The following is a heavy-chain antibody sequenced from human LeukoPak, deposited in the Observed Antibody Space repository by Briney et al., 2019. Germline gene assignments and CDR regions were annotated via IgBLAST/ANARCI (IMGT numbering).Heavy chain of an antibody. D-gene: IGHD3-10*02. V-gene: IGHV4-61*02. CDR2: IYTSGST. CDR3: ARATMFGDYFDY. Sequence: SETLSLTXTVSGGSIRSGSYYWSWIRQPAGKGLEWIGRIYTSGSTNYNPSLKSRVTISVDTSKNQFSLKLSSVTAADTAVYYCARATMFGDYFDYWGQGTLVTVSS. CDR1: GGSIRSGSYY. J-gene: IGHJ4*02.